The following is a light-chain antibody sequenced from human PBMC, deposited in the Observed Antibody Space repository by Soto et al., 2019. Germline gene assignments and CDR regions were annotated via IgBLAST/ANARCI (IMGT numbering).Light chain of an antibody. CDR2: WAS. CDR1: QSVFYSSNNKDY. J-gene: IGKJ1*01. Sequence: DIVMTQSPDSLVVPLGERATINCKSSQSVFYSSNNKDYLAWYQQKAGQPPKLLIYWASTRESGVPDRFSGSGSGTDFPLTITSLQAEDVAVYYCQQYYSTPWTFGQGTKVEIK. V-gene: IGKV4-1*01. CDR3: QQYYSTPWT.